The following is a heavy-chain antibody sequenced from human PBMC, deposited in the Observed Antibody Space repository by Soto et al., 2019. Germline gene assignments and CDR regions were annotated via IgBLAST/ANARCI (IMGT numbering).Heavy chain of an antibody. CDR3: ARGRDLTTRWFDP. J-gene: IGHJ5*02. D-gene: IGHD4-4*01. CDR1: GGSISSSGYY. V-gene: IGHV4-31*03. Sequence: NPSETLSLTCTVSGGSISSSGYYWTWIRQHPGRGLEWIGYVYFSGSTYYNPSLKSRVSMSVDTTKNQFSLRLNSVTAADTALYYCARGRDLTTRWFDPWGQGTLVTVSS. CDR2: VYFSGST.